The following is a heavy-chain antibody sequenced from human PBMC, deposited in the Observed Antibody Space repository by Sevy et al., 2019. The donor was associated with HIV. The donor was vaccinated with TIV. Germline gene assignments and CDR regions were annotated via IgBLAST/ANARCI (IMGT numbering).Heavy chain of an antibody. Sequence: SETLSLTCTVSGGSISSYYWSWIRQPPGKGLEWIGYIFYSGSTYYNPSLKRRVTISVDTSKNQCSLKLTSVTAADPAVYYCATISQQLVGFFDYWGQGTLVTVSS. V-gene: IGHV4-59*12. D-gene: IGHD6-6*01. CDR1: GGSISSYY. CDR3: ATISQQLVGFFDY. J-gene: IGHJ4*02. CDR2: IFYSGST.